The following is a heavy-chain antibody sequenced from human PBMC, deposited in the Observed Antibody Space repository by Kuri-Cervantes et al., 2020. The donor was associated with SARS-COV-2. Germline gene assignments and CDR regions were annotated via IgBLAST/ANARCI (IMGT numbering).Heavy chain of an antibody. D-gene: IGHD6-19*01. Sequence: GESLKISCAASGFTFSSYWMSWVRQAPGKGLEWVANIKQDGSEKYYVDSVKGRFTISRDNAKNSLYLQMNSLRAEDTAVYYCARGSPSGWYRVYDYWGQGTLVTVSS. CDR1: GFTFSSYW. CDR3: ARGSPSGWYRVYDY. CDR2: IKQDGSEK. V-gene: IGHV3-7*01. J-gene: IGHJ4*02.